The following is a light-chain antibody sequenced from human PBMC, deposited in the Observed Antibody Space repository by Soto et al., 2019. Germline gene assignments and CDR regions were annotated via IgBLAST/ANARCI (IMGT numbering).Light chain of an antibody. Sequence: QSVLTQPASVSGSPGQSITISCTGTISDIGGYNFISWYQHHPGKAPKLVIYDVNNRPSGISYRFSGSKSDNTASLTISGLQAEDEADYYCASYTRTTTLVFGGGTKVTVL. CDR1: ISDIGGYNF. V-gene: IGLV2-14*01. J-gene: IGLJ2*01. CDR2: DVN. CDR3: ASYTRTTTLV.